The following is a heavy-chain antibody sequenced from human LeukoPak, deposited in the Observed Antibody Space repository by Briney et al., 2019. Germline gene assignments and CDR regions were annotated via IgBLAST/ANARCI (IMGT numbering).Heavy chain of an antibody. CDR1: GGSISSCY. D-gene: IGHD3-22*01. Sequence: PSETLSLTCTVSGGSISSCYWSWIRQPPGKGLEWIGNIYYSGSTNYNPSLKSRVTISVDTSKNQFSRKLSSVTAADTAVYYCTRGSIAYYYMDVWGKGTTVTIS. CDR2: IYYSGST. CDR3: TRGSIAYYYMDV. J-gene: IGHJ6*03. V-gene: IGHV4-59*01.